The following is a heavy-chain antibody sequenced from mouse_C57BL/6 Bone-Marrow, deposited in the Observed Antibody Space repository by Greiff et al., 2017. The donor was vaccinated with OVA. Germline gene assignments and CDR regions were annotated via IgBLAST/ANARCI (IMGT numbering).Heavy chain of an antibody. CDR1: GFSLTSYG. D-gene: IGHD2-2*01. Sequence: QVQLQQSGPGLVQPSQCLSITCTVSGFSLTSYGLHWVRQSPGKGLEWLGVIWRGGSTDYNAAFMSRLSITKDNSKSQVFFKMNSLQADDTAISCCASGYYWYFDVWGTGTTVTVSS. CDR3: ASGYYWYFDV. V-gene: IGHV2-5*01. J-gene: IGHJ1*03. CDR2: IWRGGST.